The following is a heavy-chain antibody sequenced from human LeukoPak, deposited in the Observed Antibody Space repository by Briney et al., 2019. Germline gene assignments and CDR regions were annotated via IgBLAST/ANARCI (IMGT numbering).Heavy chain of an antibody. Sequence: PGGSLRLSCAASGFTVSSNYMNWVRQAPGKGLEWVSVIYSGGSTYYADSVKGRFTISRDNSKNTLYLQMNSLRAEDTAVYYCARDSPPTTVTSRAFDIWGQGTMVTVSS. J-gene: IGHJ3*02. CDR1: GFTVSSNY. CDR3: ARDSPPTTVTSRAFDI. V-gene: IGHV3-53*01. D-gene: IGHD4-17*01. CDR2: IYSGGST.